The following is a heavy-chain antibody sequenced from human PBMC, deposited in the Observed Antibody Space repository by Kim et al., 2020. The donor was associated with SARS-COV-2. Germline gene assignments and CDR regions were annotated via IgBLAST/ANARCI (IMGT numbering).Heavy chain of an antibody. J-gene: IGHJ4*02. CDR3: AKDRYSSSWYETDY. CDR2: ISYDGSNK. V-gene: IGHV3-30*18. D-gene: IGHD6-13*01. Sequence: GGSLRLSCAASGFTFSSYGMHWVRQDPGKGLEWVAVISYDGSNKYYADSVKGRFTISRDNSKNTLYLQMNSLRAEDTAVYYCAKDRYSSSWYETDYWGQGTLVTVSS. CDR1: GFTFSSYG.